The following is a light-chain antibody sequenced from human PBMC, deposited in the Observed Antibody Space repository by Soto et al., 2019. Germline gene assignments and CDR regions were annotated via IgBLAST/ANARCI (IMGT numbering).Light chain of an antibody. J-gene: IGLJ1*01. V-gene: IGLV2-14*01. CDR1: SSDVGGYNY. CDR2: DVS. CDR3: SSYTSSTTYV. Sequence: QSVLTQPASVSESPGQSITISCTGTSSDVGGYNYFSWYQQYPGKAPKVMIYDVSNRPSGVSNRFSGSKSGNTASLTISGLQAEDEADYYCSSYTSSTTYVFGSGTKVTVL.